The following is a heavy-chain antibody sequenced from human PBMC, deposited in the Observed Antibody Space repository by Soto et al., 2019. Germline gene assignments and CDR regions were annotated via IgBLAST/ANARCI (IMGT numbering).Heavy chain of an antibody. V-gene: IGHV4-34*01. Sequence: PSETLSLTCAVYGGSFSCYYWSWIRQPPGKGLEWIGEINHSGSTNYNPSLKSRVTISVDTSKNQFSLKLSSVTAADTAVYYCARGGGSGSYYNWFDPWGQGTLVTVSS. CDR3: ARGGGSGSYYNWFDP. D-gene: IGHD3-10*01. J-gene: IGHJ5*02. CDR1: GGSFSCYY. CDR2: INHSGST.